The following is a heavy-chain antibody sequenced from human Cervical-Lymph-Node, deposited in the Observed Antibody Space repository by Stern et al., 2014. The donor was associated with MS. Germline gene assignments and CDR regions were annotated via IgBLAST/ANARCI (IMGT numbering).Heavy chain of an antibody. J-gene: IGHJ4*02. CDR1: GVSVSSHY. Sequence: QLPLQESGPGLVKPSKTLSLTCTVSGVSVSSHYWNWIRHPPGRGLEWIGYVYYSGTTNYNPSLKSRVTISLDTSKNQFSLKLTSVTAADTAVYYCARQYGAEDYWGQGTLVTVSS. CDR3: ARQYGAEDY. D-gene: IGHD4-17*01. CDR2: VYYSGTT. V-gene: IGHV4-59*02.